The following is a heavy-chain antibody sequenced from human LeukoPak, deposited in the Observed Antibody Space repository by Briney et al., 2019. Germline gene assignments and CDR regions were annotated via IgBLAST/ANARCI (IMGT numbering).Heavy chain of an antibody. Sequence: ASVKVSCKSSGYTFTRYGISWVGQAPGQGLEGMGWISAYNGNTNYAQKLQGRVTMTTDTSTSTAYMELRRLRSDDTAVYYCAIVSSSWYYYYYMDVWGKGTTVTVSS. J-gene: IGHJ6*03. D-gene: IGHD6-13*01. CDR1: GYTFTRYG. CDR2: ISAYNGNT. V-gene: IGHV1-18*01. CDR3: AIVSSSWYYYYYMDV.